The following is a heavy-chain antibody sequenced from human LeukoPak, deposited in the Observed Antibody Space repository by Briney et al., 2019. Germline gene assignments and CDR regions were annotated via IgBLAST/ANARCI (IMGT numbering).Heavy chain of an antibody. D-gene: IGHD1-14*01. J-gene: IGHJ6*02. CDR1: GGTFSSYA. CDR2: IIPILGIA. CDR3: ARDLRAITGYYYGMDV. V-gene: IGHV1-69*04. Sequence: SVKVSCKASGGTFSSYAISWVRQAPGQGLEWMGRIIPILGIANYAQKFQGRVTITADKSASTAYMELSSLRSEDTAVYYCARDLRAITGYYYGMDVWGQGTTVTVSS.